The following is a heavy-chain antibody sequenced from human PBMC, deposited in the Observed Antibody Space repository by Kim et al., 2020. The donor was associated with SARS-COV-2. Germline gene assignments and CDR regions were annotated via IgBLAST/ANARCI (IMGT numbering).Heavy chain of an antibody. D-gene: IGHD5-12*01. J-gene: IGHJ4*02. CDR3: ARDLKNLRRDGYNYSPLDY. V-gene: IGHV1-69*13. CDR1: GGTFSSYA. CDR2: IIPIFGTA. Sequence: SVKVSCKASGGTFSSYAISWVRQAPGQGLEWMGGIIPIFGTANYAQKFQGRVTITADESTSTAYMELSSLRSEDTAVYYCARDLKNLRRDGYNYSPLDYWGQGTLVTVSS.